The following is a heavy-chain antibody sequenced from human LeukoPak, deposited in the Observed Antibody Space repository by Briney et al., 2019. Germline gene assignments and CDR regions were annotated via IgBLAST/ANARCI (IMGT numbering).Heavy chain of an antibody. V-gene: IGHV3-9*01. CDR1: GFTLDDYA. Sequence: PGGSLRLSSAASGFTLDDYAMHWVRPAPGKSLEWVSGISWNSGSIGYADSVKGRFTISRDNAKNSLYLQMNSLRAEDTALYYCAKDTDWGQGTLVTVSS. CDR2: ISWNSGSI. J-gene: IGHJ4*02. CDR3: AKDTD.